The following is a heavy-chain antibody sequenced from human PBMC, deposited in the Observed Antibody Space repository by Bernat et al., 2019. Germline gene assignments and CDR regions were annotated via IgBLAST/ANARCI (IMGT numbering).Heavy chain of an antibody. V-gene: IGHV4-59*08. D-gene: IGHD4-23*01. Sequence: QVHLKEPGQGLGRLPETLPPPSPFSVASTSPSFGAWIGQPPGRDRGGMGIIYYGGSTNYNPSLMSRVTISVDTSKSQFSLKLSSVTAADTAVYYCARHNYGGNPVFDYWGQGILVTVSS. CDR3: ARHNYGGNPVFDY. CDR2: IYYGGST. CDR1: VASTSPSF. J-gene: IGHJ4*02.